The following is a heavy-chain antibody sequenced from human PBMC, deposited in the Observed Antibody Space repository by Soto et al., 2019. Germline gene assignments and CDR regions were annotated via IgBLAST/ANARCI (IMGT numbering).Heavy chain of an antibody. Sequence: PGGSLRLSCAASGFTVSSNYMSWVRQAPGKGLEWVSVIYSGGSTYYADSVKGRFTISSHNSKNTLYLQMNSLRAEDTAVYYCARVIRSLGTHIDYWGQGTLVTVSS. CDR1: GFTVSSNY. D-gene: IGHD1-1*01. V-gene: IGHV3-53*04. CDR3: ARVIRSLGTHIDY. CDR2: IYSGGST. J-gene: IGHJ4*02.